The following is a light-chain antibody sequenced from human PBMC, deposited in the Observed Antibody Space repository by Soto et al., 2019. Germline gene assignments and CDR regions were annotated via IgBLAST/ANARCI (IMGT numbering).Light chain of an antibody. J-gene: IGKJ1*01. Sequence: IVSSLSPGTLSLSTGETATLSCRADQSVTGNFLAWYQQKPGQAPRLLISYAYNRATGIPDRFSGSGSGTDFTLTISRLDNEDFAMYYCQQYAASSWTFGQGTKVDI. CDR1: QSVTGNF. CDR2: YAY. CDR3: QQYAASSWT. V-gene: IGKV3-20*01.